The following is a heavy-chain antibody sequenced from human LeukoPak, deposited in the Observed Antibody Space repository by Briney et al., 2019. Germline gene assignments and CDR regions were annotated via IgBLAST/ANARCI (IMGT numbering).Heavy chain of an antibody. V-gene: IGHV1-2*02. Sequence: PGGSLRLSCAASGFTFSSYAMHWVRQAPGQGLEWMGWINPNSGGTNYAQKFQGRVTMTRDTSISTAYMELSRLRSDDTAVYYCARVSDILTGYYTPFSVFDPWGQGTLVTVSS. D-gene: IGHD3-9*01. CDR3: ARVSDILTGYYTPFSVFDP. CDR2: INPNSGGT. J-gene: IGHJ5*02. CDR1: GFTFSSYA.